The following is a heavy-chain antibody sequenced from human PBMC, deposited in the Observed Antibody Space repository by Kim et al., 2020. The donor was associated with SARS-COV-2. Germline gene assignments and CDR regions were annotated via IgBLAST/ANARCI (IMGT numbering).Heavy chain of an antibody. CDR1: GFAFSRDW. CDR3: ARDRRYSLDY. J-gene: IGHJ4*02. CDR2: INEDGSER. V-gene: IGHV3-7*01. Sequence: GGSLRLSCAASGFAFSRDWMNWVRQAPGRGLEWVAKINEDGSERYYGESVEGRFTIARDNAKNSLYLNMDNLGAEDTGVYYCARDRRYSLDYWGQGTLITVSS. D-gene: IGHD2-21*01.